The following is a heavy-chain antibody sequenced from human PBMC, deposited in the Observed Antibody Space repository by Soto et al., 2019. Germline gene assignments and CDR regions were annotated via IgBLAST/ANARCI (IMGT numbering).Heavy chain of an antibody. CDR3: AKDGLDYGSGSYQDYYYYGMDV. V-gene: IGHV3-23*01. CDR2: ISGSGSST. Sequence: PGGSLRLSCAASGFTFSSYAMSWVRQAPGKGLEWVSAISGSGSSTYYADSVKGRFTISRDNSKNTLYLQMNSLRAEDTAVYYCAKDGLDYGSGSYQDYYYYGMDVWGQGTTVTVSS. D-gene: IGHD3-10*01. J-gene: IGHJ6*02. CDR1: GFTFSSYA.